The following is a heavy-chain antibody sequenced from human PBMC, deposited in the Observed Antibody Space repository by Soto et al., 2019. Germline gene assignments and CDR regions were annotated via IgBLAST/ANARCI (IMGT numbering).Heavy chain of an antibody. CDR2: IYYSGST. V-gene: IGHV4-39*01. CDR1: GGSISSSSYY. CDR3: ARQGYSHPYYYYYMDV. J-gene: IGHJ6*03. Sequence: QLQLQESGPGLVKPSETLSLTCTVSGGSISSSSYYWGWIRQPPGKGLDWIGSIYYSGSTYYNPSLKSRITIAVDTSKNQFSLKLYSVTAADTAVYYCARQGYSHPYYYYYMDVWGKGTTVTVSS. D-gene: IGHD5-18*01.